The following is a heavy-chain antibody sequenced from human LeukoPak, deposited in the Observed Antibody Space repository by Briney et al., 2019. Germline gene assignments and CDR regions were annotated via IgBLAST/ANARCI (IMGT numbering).Heavy chain of an antibody. J-gene: IGHJ4*02. D-gene: IGHD3-10*01. CDR2: IIPIFGTA. V-gene: IGHV1-69*13. CDR3: ARARRFGEFHLFDY. CDR1: GGTFSSYA. Sequence: GASVKVSCKASGGTFSSYAISWVRQAPGQGLEWMGGIIPIFGTANYAQKFQGRVTITADESTSTAYMELSSLRSEDTAVYYCARARRFGEFHLFDYWGQGTLVTVSS.